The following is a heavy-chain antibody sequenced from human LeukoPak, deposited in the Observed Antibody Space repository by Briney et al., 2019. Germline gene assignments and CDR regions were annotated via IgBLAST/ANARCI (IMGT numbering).Heavy chain of an antibody. CDR3: ARAVFSYCSGGTCPYFDY. CDR2: IYYSGST. Sequence: PSETLSLTCTVSGGSISSYYWSWIRQPPGKGLEWIGYIYYSGSTNYNPSLKSRLSLPVDTSKNQISLRLSSATAADTAVYYCARAVFSYCSGGTCPYFDYWGQGTLVTVSS. J-gene: IGHJ4*02. D-gene: IGHD2-15*01. V-gene: IGHV4-59*01. CDR1: GGSISSYY.